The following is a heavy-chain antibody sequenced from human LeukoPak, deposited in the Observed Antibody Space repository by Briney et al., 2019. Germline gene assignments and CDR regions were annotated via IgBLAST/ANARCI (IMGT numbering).Heavy chain of an antibody. Sequence: GGSLRLSCAASGFTFSSYVMYWVRQAPGKGLEWVALISDDGSNKYYADSVKGRFTISRDNSKNTLYLQTNSLRAEDTAVYYCARDGPSAYGSGSCAFDYWGQGTLVTVSS. CDR3: ARDGPSAYGSGSCAFDY. D-gene: IGHD3-10*01. J-gene: IGHJ4*02. CDR2: ISDDGSNK. V-gene: IGHV3-30-3*01. CDR1: GFTFSSYV.